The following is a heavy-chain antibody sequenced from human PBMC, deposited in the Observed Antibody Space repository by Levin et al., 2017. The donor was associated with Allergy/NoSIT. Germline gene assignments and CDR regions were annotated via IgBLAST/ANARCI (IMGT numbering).Heavy chain of an antibody. J-gene: IGHJ6*02. V-gene: IGHV3-9*01. CDR1: GFTFDDYA. CDR3: AKDINDFWSGCMDV. CDR2: ISWNSGSI. Sequence: GGSLRLSCAASGFTFDDYAMHWVRQAPGKGLEWVSGISWNSGSIGYADSVKGRFTISRDNAKNSLYLQMNSLRAEDTALYYCAKDINDFWSGCMDVWGQGTTVTVSS. D-gene: IGHD3-3*01.